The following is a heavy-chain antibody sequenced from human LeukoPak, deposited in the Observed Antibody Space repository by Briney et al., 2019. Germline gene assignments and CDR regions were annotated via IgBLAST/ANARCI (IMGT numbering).Heavy chain of an antibody. CDR1: GGSISSGSYY. Sequence: SETLSLTCTVSGGSISSGSYYWSWIRQPAGKGLEWIGRIYTSGSTNYNPSLKSRVTISVDTSKNQFSLKLSSVTAADTAVYYCARDRVVLAAMSYYYYYMDVWGKGTTVTISS. J-gene: IGHJ6*03. D-gene: IGHD2-2*01. CDR3: ARDRVVLAAMSYYYYYMDV. CDR2: IYTSGST. V-gene: IGHV4-61*02.